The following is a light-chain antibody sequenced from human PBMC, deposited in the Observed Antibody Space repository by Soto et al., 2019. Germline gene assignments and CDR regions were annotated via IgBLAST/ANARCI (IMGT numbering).Light chain of an antibody. CDR1: SSDIGDYNY. V-gene: IGLV2-8*01. CDR2: EVS. Sequence: QSALTQPPSASGSLGQSVTISCTGTSSDIGDYNYVSWYQQHPGKAPKLMIFEVSKRPSGVPDRFSGSKSGNTASLTVSGLQDEDEADYYCNSYAGSNTVIFGGGTKLTVL. J-gene: IGLJ2*01. CDR3: NSYAGSNTVI.